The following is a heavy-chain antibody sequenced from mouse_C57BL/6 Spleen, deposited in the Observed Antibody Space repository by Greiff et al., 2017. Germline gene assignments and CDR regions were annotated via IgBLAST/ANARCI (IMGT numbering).Heavy chain of an antibody. V-gene: IGHV1-53*01. CDR3: ARSGGFYYYGSSYDWYFDV. CDR1: GYTFTSYW. Sequence: QVQLQQPGTELVKPGASVKLSCKASGYTFTSYWMHWVKQRPGQGLEWIGNINPSNGGTNYNEKFKGKATLTVDKSSSTAYMQRSSLTSEDSAVYYCARSGGFYYYGSSYDWYFDVWGTGTTVTVSS. CDR2: INPSNGGT. D-gene: IGHD1-1*01. J-gene: IGHJ1*03.